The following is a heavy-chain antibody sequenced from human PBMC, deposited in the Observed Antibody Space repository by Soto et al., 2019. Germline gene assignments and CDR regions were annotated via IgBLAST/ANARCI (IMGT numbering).Heavy chain of an antibody. CDR3: ARTLVVPAAGNAPGDYYYGMDV. D-gene: IGHD2-2*01. Sequence: ASVKVSCRSSGYTYTGYNMHWVRRATGQGLEWMGWINPNSGGTNYAQKFQGWVTMTRDTSISTAYMELSRLRSDDTAVYYCARTLVVPAAGNAPGDYYYGMDVWGQGTTV. J-gene: IGHJ6*02. V-gene: IGHV1-2*04. CDR1: GYTYTGYN. CDR2: INPNSGGT.